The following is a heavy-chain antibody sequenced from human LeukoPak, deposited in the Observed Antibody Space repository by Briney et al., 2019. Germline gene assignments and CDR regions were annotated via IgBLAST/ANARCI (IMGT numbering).Heavy chain of an antibody. CDR3: ARDGVLPTTIGGVSWFDP. Sequence: PSETLSLTCAVSGYSISSGYYWGWIRPPPGKGLEWIGSIYHSGSTYYNPSLKSRVTISVDTSKNQFSLKLSSVTAADTAVYYCARDGVLPTTIGGVSWFDPWGQGTLVTVSS. V-gene: IGHV4-38-2*02. J-gene: IGHJ5*02. CDR2: IYHSGST. CDR1: GYSISSGYY. D-gene: IGHD2-2*01.